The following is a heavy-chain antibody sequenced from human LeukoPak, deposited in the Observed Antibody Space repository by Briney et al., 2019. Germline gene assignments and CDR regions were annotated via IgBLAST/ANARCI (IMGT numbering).Heavy chain of an antibody. Sequence: SETLSLTCIVSGGSISGDYWSWIRQPAGKGLEWIGRIYTSGSTNSNPSLKSRVTMSLDTSKNQFSLKLNSVTAADTAVYYCAREGIAAAEGTFDTWGRGTMVTVSS. CDR3: AREGIAAAEGTFDT. CDR2: IYTSGST. V-gene: IGHV4-4*07. J-gene: IGHJ3*02. CDR1: GGSISGDY. D-gene: IGHD6-13*01.